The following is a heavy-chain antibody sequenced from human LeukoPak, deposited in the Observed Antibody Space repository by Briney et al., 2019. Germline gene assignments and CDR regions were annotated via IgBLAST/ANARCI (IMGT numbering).Heavy chain of an antibody. CDR3: ARHRPIDVDLDY. J-gene: IGHJ4*02. V-gene: IGHV5-51*01. Sequence: GESLNISCTGSGYSFTSYWIGWVRQMPGKGLEWMGIIYPGDSDTRYSPSFQGQVTISADKSISTAYLQWSSLRASDTARYYCARHRPIDVDLDYWGQGTLVTVSS. D-gene: IGHD3/OR15-3a*01. CDR1: GYSFTSYW. CDR2: IYPGDSDT.